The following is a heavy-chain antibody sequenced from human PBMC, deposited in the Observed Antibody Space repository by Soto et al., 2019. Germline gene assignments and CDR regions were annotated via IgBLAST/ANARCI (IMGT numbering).Heavy chain of an antibody. V-gene: IGHV3-23*01. CDR3: ARGFGREAGSALDA. D-gene: IGHD6-19*01. J-gene: IGHJ5*02. CDR2: IGESGTPT. CDR1: GFTFSSYA. Sequence: GGSLRLSCAASGFTFSSYAMKWVRQAPGKGLEWVSLIGESGTPTYYADSVKGRFTISRDNSGNTLYLQMNSLRAEDTAVYYCARGFGREAGSALDAWGQGTLVTVSS.